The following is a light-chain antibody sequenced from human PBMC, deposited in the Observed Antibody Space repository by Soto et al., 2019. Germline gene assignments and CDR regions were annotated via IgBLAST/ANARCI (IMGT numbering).Light chain of an antibody. J-gene: IGKJ1*01. Sequence: EIVLTQSPGTLSLSPGERTTLSCRASQSVISNFLAWYQQRPGQAPRLLIYGASTRATCIPYRFSGSGSGTDFTLTISRLEPEDFAVYYCQQYGSPPWTFGQGTRVEFK. V-gene: IGKV3-20*01. CDR2: GAS. CDR3: QQYGSPPWT. CDR1: QSVISNF.